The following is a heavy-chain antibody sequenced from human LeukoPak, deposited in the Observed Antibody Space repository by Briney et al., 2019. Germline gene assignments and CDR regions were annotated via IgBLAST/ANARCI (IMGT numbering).Heavy chain of an antibody. J-gene: IGHJ6*02. Sequence: GESLRLSCAASGFTFSSYGMHWVRQAPGKGLEWVAVISYDGSNKYYADSVKGRFTISRDNSKNTLYLQMNSLRAEDTAVYYCAKDHSSSWYYYYYGMDVWGQGTTVTVSS. CDR1: GFTFSSYG. CDR2: ISYDGSNK. V-gene: IGHV3-30*18. D-gene: IGHD6-13*01. CDR3: AKDHSSSWYYYYYGMDV.